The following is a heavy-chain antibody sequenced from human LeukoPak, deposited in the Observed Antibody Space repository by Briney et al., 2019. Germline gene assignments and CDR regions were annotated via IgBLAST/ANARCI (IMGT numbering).Heavy chain of an antibody. J-gene: IGHJ5*02. CDR3: TRNNWFDP. Sequence: SETLSLTCAVEGGSLSNYYWSWIRQPPGKGLEWIGEINHSASTTYNPSLKSRVTMSVDTSKNQFSLRLTSVSAADTAVYYCTRNNWFDPWGQGTLVTVSS. V-gene: IGHV4-34*01. CDR2: INHSAST. CDR1: GGSLSNYY.